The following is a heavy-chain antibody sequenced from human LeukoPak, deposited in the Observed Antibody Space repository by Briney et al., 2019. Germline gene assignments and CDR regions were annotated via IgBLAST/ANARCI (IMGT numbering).Heavy chain of an antibody. Sequence: GGSLRLSCVVSSFTFSDYLMTWVRQAPGEGLEWVANLRTDGSAPHYLDSVKGRFTISRDNAKNSLYLQMNSVRVEDTAVYYCARDKDYTIDYWGQGTLVTVSS. CDR1: SFTFSDYL. D-gene: IGHD2-2*02. J-gene: IGHJ4*02. CDR3: ARDKDYTIDY. CDR2: LRTDGSAP. V-gene: IGHV3-7*01.